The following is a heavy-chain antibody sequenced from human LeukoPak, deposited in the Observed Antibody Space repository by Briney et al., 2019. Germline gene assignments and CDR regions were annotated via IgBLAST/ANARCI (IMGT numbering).Heavy chain of an antibody. D-gene: IGHD4/OR15-4a*01. CDR3: GITVRDMVQYYFDY. CDR2: ISGSGGST. Sequence: PGGSLRLSCVPSGVTFSSYAMSWVCQAPGKGLEWVSAISGSGGSTYYADSVKGRFTISRDNSKNTLYLQMNSLRAEDTAVYYRGITVRDMVQYYFDYWGQGTLVTVSS. J-gene: IGHJ4*02. CDR1: GVTFSSYA. V-gene: IGHV3-23*01.